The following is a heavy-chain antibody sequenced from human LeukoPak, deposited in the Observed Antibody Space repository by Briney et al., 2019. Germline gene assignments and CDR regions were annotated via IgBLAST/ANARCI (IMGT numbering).Heavy chain of an antibody. J-gene: IGHJ5*02. D-gene: IGHD5-18*01. CDR2: IIPIFGTA. CDR1: GGTFSSYA. Sequence: SVKVSCKASGGTFSSYAISWVRQAPGQGLEWMGGIIPIFGTANYAQKFQGRVTITADESTSTAYMELSSLRSEDTAVYYCARDTVDTAMVGGDWFDPWGQGTLVTVSS. CDR3: ARDTVDTAMVGGDWFDP. V-gene: IGHV1-69*13.